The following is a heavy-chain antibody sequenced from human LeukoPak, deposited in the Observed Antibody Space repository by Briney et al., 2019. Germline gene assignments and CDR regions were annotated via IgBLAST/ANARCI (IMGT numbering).Heavy chain of an antibody. CDR3: AAATSRDGYNLEY. V-gene: IGHV1-2*02. CDR1: GYTFTGYY. CDR2: INPNSGGT. J-gene: IGHJ4*02. D-gene: IGHD5-24*01. Sequence: ASVKVSCKASGYTFTGYYMHWVRQAPGQGLEWMGWINPNSGGTNYAQKFQGRVTMTRDMSTSTAYMELSSLRSEDTAVYYCAAATSRDGYNLEYWGQGTLVTVSS.